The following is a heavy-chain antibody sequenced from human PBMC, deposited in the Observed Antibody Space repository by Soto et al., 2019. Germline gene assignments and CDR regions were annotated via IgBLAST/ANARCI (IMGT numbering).Heavy chain of an antibody. V-gene: IGHV3-30*18. CDR3: AKDLGPQPN. J-gene: IGHJ4*02. CDR1: GFTFSSYG. D-gene: IGHD3-16*01. CDR2: ISYDGSNK. Sequence: PGGSLRLSCAASGFTFSSYGMHWVRQAPGKGLEWVAVISYDGSNKYYADSVKGRFTISRDNSKNTLYLQMNSLRAEDTAVYYCAKDLGPQPNWGQGTLVTVSS.